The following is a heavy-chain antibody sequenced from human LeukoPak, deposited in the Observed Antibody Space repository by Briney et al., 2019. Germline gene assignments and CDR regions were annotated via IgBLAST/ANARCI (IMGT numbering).Heavy chain of an antibody. D-gene: IGHD3-3*01. V-gene: IGHV3-11*05. CDR1: GFTFSDYY. J-gene: IGHJ4*02. Sequence: GGSLRLSCAASGFTFSDYYMTWIRQAPGKGLEWLSYISGSSTYTNYAGSVKGRFTISRDNAKNSLYLQMNSLRAEDTAVYCCSRDPRLVDYWGQGTLVTVSS. CDR2: ISGSSTYT. CDR3: SRDPRLVDY.